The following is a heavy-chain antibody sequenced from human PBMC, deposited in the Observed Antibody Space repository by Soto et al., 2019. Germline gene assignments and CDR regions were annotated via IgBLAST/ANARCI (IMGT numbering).Heavy chain of an antibody. CDR3: AKVGGIQLWCSDFDY. D-gene: IGHD5-18*01. Sequence: GGSLRLSCAASGFTFSSYAMSWVRQAPGKGLEWVSAISGSGGSTYYADPVKGRFTISRDNSKNTLYLQMNSLRAEDTAVYYCAKVGGIQLWCSDFDYWGQGTLVTVSS. J-gene: IGHJ4*02. CDR2: ISGSGGST. CDR1: GFTFSSYA. V-gene: IGHV3-23*01.